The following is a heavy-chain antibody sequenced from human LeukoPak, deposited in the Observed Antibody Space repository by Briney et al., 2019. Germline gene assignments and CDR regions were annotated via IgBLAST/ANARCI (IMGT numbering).Heavy chain of an antibody. CDR1: GGSISSSNW. D-gene: IGHD5-12*01. V-gene: IGHV4-4*02. CDR3: ASGNSGYGHYYYYMDV. Sequence: SGTLSLTCAVSGGSISSSNWWSWVRQPPGKGLEWIGYIYHSGSTYYNPSLKSRVTISVDRSKNQFSLKLSSVTAADTAVYYCASGNSGYGHYYYYMDVWGKGTTVTVSS. CDR2: IYHSGST. J-gene: IGHJ6*03.